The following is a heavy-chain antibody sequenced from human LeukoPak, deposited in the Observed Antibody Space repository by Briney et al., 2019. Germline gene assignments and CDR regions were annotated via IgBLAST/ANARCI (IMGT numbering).Heavy chain of an antibody. D-gene: IGHD1-26*01. CDR1: GFTFSSYA. Sequence: PGGSLRLSCAASGFTFSSYAMSWVRQAPGKGLEWVSAISGSGGSTYYADSVKGRFTISRENAKNSLYLQMNSLRAGDTAVYYCARGRGSYQDFWGQGTVVTVSS. V-gene: IGHV3-23*01. CDR2: ISGSGGST. J-gene: IGHJ3*01. CDR3: ARGRGSYQDF.